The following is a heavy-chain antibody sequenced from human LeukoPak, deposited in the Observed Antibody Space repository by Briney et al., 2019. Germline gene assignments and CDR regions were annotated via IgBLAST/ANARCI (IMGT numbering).Heavy chain of an antibody. CDR3: ARDRGTYYFTS. CDR1: GGSISSYY. V-gene: IGHV4-59*01. D-gene: IGHD3-10*01. J-gene: IGHJ4*02. CDR2: IYYSGST. Sequence: PSETLSPTCTVSGGSISSYYWSWIRQPPGKGLEWIGYIYYSGSTNYNPSLKSRVTISVDTSKNQFSLKLSSVTAADTAVYYCARDRGTYYFTSWGQGTLVTVSS.